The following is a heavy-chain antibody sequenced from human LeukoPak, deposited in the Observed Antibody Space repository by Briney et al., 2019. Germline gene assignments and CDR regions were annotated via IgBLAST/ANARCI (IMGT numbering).Heavy chain of an antibody. J-gene: IGHJ6*03. CDR3: ARDRWLGGGYMDV. CDR1: GYTFTGYY. Sequence: ASVKVSCKASGYTFTGYYMHWVRQAPGQGLEWMGIINPSGGSTSYAQKFQGRVTMTRDTSTSTVYMELSSLRSEDTAVYYCARDRWLGGGYMDVWGKGTTVTISS. D-gene: IGHD6-19*01. CDR2: INPSGGST. V-gene: IGHV1-46*01.